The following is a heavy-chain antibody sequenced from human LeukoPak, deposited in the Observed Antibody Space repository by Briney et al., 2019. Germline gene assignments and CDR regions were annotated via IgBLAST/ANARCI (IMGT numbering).Heavy chain of an antibody. Sequence: GASVKVSCKASGYTFTSCDINWVRQATGQGLEWMGWMNPNSGNTGYAQKFQGRVTMTRNTSISTAYMELSSLRSEDTAVYYCARDAASLVGYCSGGSCYGWFDPWGQGTLVTVSS. D-gene: IGHD2-15*01. J-gene: IGHJ5*02. CDR2: MNPNSGNT. CDR3: ARDAASLVGYCSGGSCYGWFDP. V-gene: IGHV1-8*01. CDR1: GYTFTSCD.